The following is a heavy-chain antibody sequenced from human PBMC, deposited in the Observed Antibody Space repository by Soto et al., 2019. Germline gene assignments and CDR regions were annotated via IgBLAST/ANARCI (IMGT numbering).Heavy chain of an antibody. CDR3: ARDGIGYSYGYDLDY. J-gene: IGHJ4*02. CDR1: GYTFTSYG. Sequence: ASVKVSCKASGYTFTSYGISWVRQAPGQGLEWMGWISAYNGNTNYAQKLQGRVTMTTDTSTSTAYMELRSLRSDDTAVYYCARDGIGYSYGYDLDYWGQGTLVTVSS. V-gene: IGHV1-18*01. D-gene: IGHD5-18*01. CDR2: ISAYNGNT.